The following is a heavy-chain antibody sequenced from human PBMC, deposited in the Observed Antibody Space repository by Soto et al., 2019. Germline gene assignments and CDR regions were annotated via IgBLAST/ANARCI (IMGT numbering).Heavy chain of an antibody. CDR3: ARVWGMTPDY. V-gene: IGHV4-31*03. D-gene: IGHD7-27*01. Sequence: QVQLQESGPGLVKPSQTLSLTCTVSGGSISSGGYYWSWIRQHPGKGLEWIGHFYYSGSTYYNPSLKSRVTMSVDTSKNPFSLKLSSVTAADTAMYYCARVWGMTPDYWGQGTLVTVSS. CDR1: GGSISSGGYY. CDR2: FYYSGST. J-gene: IGHJ4*02.